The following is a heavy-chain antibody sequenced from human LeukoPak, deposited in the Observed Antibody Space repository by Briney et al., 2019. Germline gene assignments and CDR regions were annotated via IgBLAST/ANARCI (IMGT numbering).Heavy chain of an antibody. CDR3: AKDVDNWNADVDY. CDR1: AFTLGSYS. J-gene: IGHJ4*02. CDR2: ISGSGSST. Sequence: AGSMRLSRAVSAFTLGSYSMSCVRPLAGGGLEWDSAISGSGSSTYYADSVKGRYTNSRDNSKNTPYLKMNSLRAEDTAVYYCAKDVDNWNADVDYWRQGTLVTVSS. V-gene: IGHV3-23*01. D-gene: IGHD1-1*01.